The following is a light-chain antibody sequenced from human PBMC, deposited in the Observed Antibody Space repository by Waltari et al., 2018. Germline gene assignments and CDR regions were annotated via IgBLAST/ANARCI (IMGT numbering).Light chain of an antibody. Sequence: DIQMTQSPSTLSASVGDRVTITCRASQSISNGLAWFQQKPGKAPNLLVYKASSLESGVPSRFSGSGSGTEVTLTISSLQPDDFATYYCQQYLTSPWTFGQGTKVEIK. V-gene: IGKV1-5*03. CDR2: KAS. CDR1: QSISNG. J-gene: IGKJ1*01. CDR3: QQYLTSPWT.